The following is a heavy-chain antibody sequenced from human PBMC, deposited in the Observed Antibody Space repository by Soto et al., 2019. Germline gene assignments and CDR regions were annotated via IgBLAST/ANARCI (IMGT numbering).Heavy chain of an antibody. V-gene: IGHV3-21*01. J-gene: IGHJ6*02. CDR1: GFTFSSYS. CDR2: ISSSSSYI. CDR3: ARDQDYDSSGFWINLYYGMDV. Sequence: EVQLVESGGGLVKPGGSLRLSCAASGFTFSSYSMNWVRQAPGKGLEWVSSISSSSSYIYYADSVKGRFTISRDNAKNSLYLQMNGLRAEDTAVYYCARDQDYDSSGFWINLYYGMDVWGQGTTVTVSS. D-gene: IGHD3-22*01.